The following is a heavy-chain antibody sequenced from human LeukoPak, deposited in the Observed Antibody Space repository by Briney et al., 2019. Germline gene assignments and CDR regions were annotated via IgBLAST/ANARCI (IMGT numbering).Heavy chain of an antibody. J-gene: IGHJ4*02. CDR2: INHSGST. D-gene: IGHD3-10*01. CDR3: ARDGYY. CDR1: GGSISSYY. Sequence: PSETLSLTCTVSGGSISSYYWSWIRQPPGKGLEWIGEINHSGSTNYNPSLKSRVTISVDTSKNQFSLKLSSVTAADTAVYYCARDGYYWGQGTLVTVSS. V-gene: IGHV4-34*01.